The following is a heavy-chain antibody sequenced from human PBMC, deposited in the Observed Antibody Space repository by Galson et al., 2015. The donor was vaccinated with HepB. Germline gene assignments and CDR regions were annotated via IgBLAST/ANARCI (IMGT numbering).Heavy chain of an antibody. CDR1: GFMLSDNY. V-gene: IGHV3-7*01. D-gene: IGHD3-10*01. Sequence: SLRLSCAVSGFMLSDNYMSWIRQAPGKGLEWVANIKKDRSDTYYVDSVKGRFTISRDNAKNSLLLHMNSLNAEDTAVYYCARYYRADAYYIDDGDKETTVAVAS. CDR2: IKKDRSDT. J-gene: IGHJ6*03. CDR3: ARYYRADAYYIDD.